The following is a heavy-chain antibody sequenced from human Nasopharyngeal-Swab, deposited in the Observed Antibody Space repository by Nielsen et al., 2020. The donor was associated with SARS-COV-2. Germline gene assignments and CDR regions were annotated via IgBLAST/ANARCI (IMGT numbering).Heavy chain of an antibody. J-gene: IGHJ6*03. CDR2: TYYRSKWYN. V-gene: IGHV6-1*01. D-gene: IGHD4-17*01. CDR3: ARARGAYGDYYYYYYTDV. Sequence: WIRQSSSRGLEWLGRTYYRSKWYNDYAVSVKSRITINPDTSKNQFSLHLNSMTPEDTAVYYCARARGAYGDYYYYYYTDVWGKGTTGTVSS.